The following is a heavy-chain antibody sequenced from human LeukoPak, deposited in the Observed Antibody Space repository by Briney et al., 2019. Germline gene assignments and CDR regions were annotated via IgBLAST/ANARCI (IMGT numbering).Heavy chain of an antibody. CDR2: INHSGST. Sequence: SETLSLTCAVYGGSFSGYYWSWIRQPPGKGLEWIGEINHSGSTNYNPSLKSRVTISVDTSKNRFSLKLSSVTAADTAVYYCASTSVAAAGTFDYWGQGTLVTVSS. D-gene: IGHD6-13*01. CDR1: GGSFSGYY. J-gene: IGHJ4*02. CDR3: ASTSVAAAGTFDY. V-gene: IGHV4-34*01.